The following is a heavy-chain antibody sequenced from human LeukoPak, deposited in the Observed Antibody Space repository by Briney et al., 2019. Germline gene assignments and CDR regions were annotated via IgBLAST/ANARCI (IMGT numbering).Heavy chain of an antibody. J-gene: IGHJ4*02. CDR1: GYTFISYA. V-gene: IGHV1-18*01. CDR2: ISADNGNT. Sequence: ASVTVSCTASGYTFISYAMHWVRQAPGQRLEWMGWISADNGNTNYAQKLQGRVTVTTDTSTSTAYMELRSLRSDDTAVYYCAREFSGRYPPSYFDYWGQGTLVTVSS. CDR3: AREFSGRYPPSYFDY. D-gene: IGHD1-26*01.